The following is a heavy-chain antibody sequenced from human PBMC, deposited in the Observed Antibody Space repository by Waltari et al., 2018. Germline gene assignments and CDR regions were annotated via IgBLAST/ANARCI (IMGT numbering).Heavy chain of an antibody. CDR2: ISYDGSNK. J-gene: IGHJ6*02. CDR1: GFTFSSYA. CDR3: AREGTGPARYYYGMDV. Sequence: QVQLVESGGGVVQPGRSLRLSCAASGFTFSSYAMHWVRKAPGKGLEWVAVISYDGSNKYYADSVKGRFTISRDNSKNTLYLQMNSLRAEDTAVYYCAREGTGPARYYYGMDVWGQGTTVTVSS. D-gene: IGHD6-6*01. V-gene: IGHV3-30*04.